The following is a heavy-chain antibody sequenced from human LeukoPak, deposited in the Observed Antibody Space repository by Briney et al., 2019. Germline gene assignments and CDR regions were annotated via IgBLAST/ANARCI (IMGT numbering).Heavy chain of an antibody. J-gene: IGHJ4*02. D-gene: IGHD4-23*01. CDR1: GGSINSYY. CDR3: ARGGKATVVTM. Sequence: PSETLSLTCTVSGGSINSYYWSWIRQPAGKGLEWIGRIYSSGSTNYNPSLKSRVSMSVDTSKNQFSLKVTSVTAADTAVYYCARGGKATVVTMWGQGILVTVSS. V-gene: IGHV4-4*07. CDR2: IYSSGST.